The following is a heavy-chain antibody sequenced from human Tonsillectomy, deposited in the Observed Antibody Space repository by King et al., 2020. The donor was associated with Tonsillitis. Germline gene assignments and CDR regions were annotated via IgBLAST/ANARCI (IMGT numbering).Heavy chain of an antibody. CDR1: GGSISRSNYY. CDR3: VRQDDGHGDPLLDYYFMDV. V-gene: IGHV4-39*01. Sequence: QLQESGPRLVKPSETLSLTCTVSGGSISRSNYYWGWIRQPPGKGLEWIGNIFYSGSTYYNPSLKSRVTISVDTSKNQFSLKLSSVTAADTALYYCVRQDDGHGDPLLDYYFMDVWGKGTTVTVSS. J-gene: IGHJ6*03. D-gene: IGHD4-17*01. CDR2: IFYSGST.